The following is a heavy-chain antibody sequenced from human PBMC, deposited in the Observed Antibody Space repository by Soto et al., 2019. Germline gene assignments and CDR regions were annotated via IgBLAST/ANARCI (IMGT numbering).Heavy chain of an antibody. CDR1: GDYIHVGGYY. CDR2: IYYTGKT. V-gene: IGHV4-31*03. CDR3: GRDLTSNANCIDP. Sequence: SETLSLTCSVSGDYIHVGGYYWTWIRQRPGKGLEWMAYIYYTGKTYYNPSRESRLTMSVDRSKNQFSLRLTSVTAADTAVYFCGRDLTSNANCIDPWGQGTLVTVSS. D-gene: IGHD2-2*01. J-gene: IGHJ5*02.